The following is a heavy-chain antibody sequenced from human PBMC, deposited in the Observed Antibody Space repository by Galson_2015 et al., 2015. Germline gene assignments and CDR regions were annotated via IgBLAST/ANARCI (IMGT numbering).Heavy chain of an antibody. V-gene: IGHV3-23*01. J-gene: IGHJ1*01. CDR3: AQPIVVVPAATGGEYFQH. Sequence: SLRLSCAASGFTFSSYAMSWVRQAPGQGLEWVSAISGSGGRTYYADSVKGRFTISRDNSKNTLYLQMNSLRAEDTAVYYCAQPIVVVPAATGGEYFQHWGQGTLVTVSS. CDR1: GFTFSSYA. CDR2: ISGSGGRT. D-gene: IGHD2-2*01.